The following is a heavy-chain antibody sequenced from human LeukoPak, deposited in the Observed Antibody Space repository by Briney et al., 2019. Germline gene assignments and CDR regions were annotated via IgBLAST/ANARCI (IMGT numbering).Heavy chain of an antibody. J-gene: IGHJ4*02. CDR1: GGSISSGDYY. D-gene: IGHD6-25*01. Sequence: SETLSLTCTVSGGSISSGDYYWSWIRQPPGKGLEWIGYIYYSGSTYYNPSLKSRVTISVDTSKNQFSLKLSSVTAADTAVYYCARHTGRYSSVTRRPGGFDYWGQGTLVTVSS. V-gene: IGHV4-30-4*08. CDR3: ARHTGRYSSVTRRPGGFDY. CDR2: IYYSGST.